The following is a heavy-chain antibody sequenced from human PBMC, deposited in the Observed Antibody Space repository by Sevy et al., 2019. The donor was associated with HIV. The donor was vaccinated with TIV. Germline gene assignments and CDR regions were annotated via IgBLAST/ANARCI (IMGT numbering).Heavy chain of an antibody. D-gene: IGHD5-18*01. J-gene: IGHJ4*02. Sequence: QLGGSLKLSCAASGFTFTDFVMTWVPQAPGKGLEGVSIFNSGGGSTYNADSVKEGFTISGDNFKNTLYFNMSSLRAEDTAVYYCARGKSGYGYALNYWGQGTLVTVSS. CDR2: FNSGGGST. CDR1: GFTFTDFV. CDR3: ARGKSGYGYALNY. V-gene: IGHV3-23*01.